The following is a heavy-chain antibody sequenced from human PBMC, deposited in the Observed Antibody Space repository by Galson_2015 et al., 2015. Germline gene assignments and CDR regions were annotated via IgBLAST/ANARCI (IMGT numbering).Heavy chain of an antibody. CDR1: GYTFTGYY. CDR3: ARDPIVVIDHYYYYGMDV. J-gene: IGHJ6*02. Sequence: SVKVSCKASGYTFTGYYMHWVRQAPGQGLEWMGRINPNSGGTNYAQKFQGRVTMTRDTSISTAYMELSRLRSDDTAVYYCARDPIVVIDHYYYYGMDVWGQGTTVTVSS. CDR2: INPNSGGT. D-gene: IGHD3-22*01. V-gene: IGHV1-2*06.